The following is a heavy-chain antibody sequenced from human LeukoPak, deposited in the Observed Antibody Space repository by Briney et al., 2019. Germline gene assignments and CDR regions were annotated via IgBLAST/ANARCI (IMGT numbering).Heavy chain of an antibody. V-gene: IGHV1-18*01. J-gene: IGHJ4*02. CDR2: ISAYNGNT. D-gene: IGHD3-22*01. CDR3: ARPTYYYDSSGYLYYFDY. Sequence: ASVKVSCKASGYTFTSYGISWVRQAPGQGLEWMGWISAYNGNTNYAQKLQGRVTMTTDTSTSTAYMELRSLRSDDTAVYYCARPTYYYDSSGYLYYFDYWGQGTLVTVSS. CDR1: GYTFTSYG.